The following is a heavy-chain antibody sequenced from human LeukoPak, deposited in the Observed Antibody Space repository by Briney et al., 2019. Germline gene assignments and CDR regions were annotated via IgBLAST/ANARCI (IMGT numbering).Heavy chain of an antibody. CDR2: IDHTGSS. D-gene: IGHD3-22*01. V-gene: IGHV4-59*11. CDR3: ARQSLVDYSDSRGPYRWFDI. Sequence: SETLSLTCNVSGDSLRSHYWSWIRQPPGKGLEWIGYIDHTGSSECSPSLKSRVTMSVDTSNNQVSLKLRYVTAADTAVYFCARQSLVDYSDSRGPYRWFDIWGRGTLVTVS. CDR1: GDSLRSHY. J-gene: IGHJ5*02.